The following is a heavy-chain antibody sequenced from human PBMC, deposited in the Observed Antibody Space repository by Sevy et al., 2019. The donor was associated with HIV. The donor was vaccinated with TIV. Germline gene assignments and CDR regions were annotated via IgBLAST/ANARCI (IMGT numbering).Heavy chain of an antibody. J-gene: IGHJ6*02. V-gene: IGHV3-48*01. Sequence: GGSLRLSCAASGFPFSSYGMNWVRQAPGKGLEWVSYISDISSAIYYADSVKGRFTISRDNAKKSLYLQMNSLRAEETAVYYCARGLAALPGYYYGMDVWGQGTTVTVSS. CDR3: ARGLAALPGYYYGMDV. CDR1: GFPFSSYG. D-gene: IGHD6-6*01. CDR2: ISDISSAI.